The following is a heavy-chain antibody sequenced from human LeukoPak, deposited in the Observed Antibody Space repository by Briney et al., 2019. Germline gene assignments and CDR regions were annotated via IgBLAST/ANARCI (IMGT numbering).Heavy chain of an antibody. J-gene: IGHJ4*02. CDR3: AKDLGDYGDYSFRDY. CDR2: ISGSGGST. Sequence: GGSLRLSCAASGFTFSSYAMSWVRQARGKGLEWVSAISGSGGSTYYADSVKGRFTISRDNSKNTLYLQMNSLRAEDTAVYYCAKDLGDYGDYSFRDYWGQGTLVTVSS. V-gene: IGHV3-23*01. D-gene: IGHD4-17*01. CDR1: GFTFSSYA.